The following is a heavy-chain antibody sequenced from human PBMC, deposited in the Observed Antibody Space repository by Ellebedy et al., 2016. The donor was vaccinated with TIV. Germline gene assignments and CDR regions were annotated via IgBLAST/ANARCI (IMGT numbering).Heavy chain of an antibody. Sequence: SETLSLTCTVSGGSISSYYWSWIRQPPGKGLEWIGYIYYSGSTNYNPSLKSRVTISVDTSKNQFSLKLSSVTAADTAVYYCARGAVVAALHWFDPWGQGILVTVSS. CDR1: GGSISSYY. CDR2: IYYSGST. J-gene: IGHJ5*02. V-gene: IGHV4-59*01. D-gene: IGHD2-15*01. CDR3: ARGAVVAALHWFDP.